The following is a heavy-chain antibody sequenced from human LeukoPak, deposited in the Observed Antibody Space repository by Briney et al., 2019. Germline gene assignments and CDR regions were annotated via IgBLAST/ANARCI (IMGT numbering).Heavy chain of an antibody. CDR1: GYTFTSYG. CDR3: AINYGSGRGGSYYYYYMDV. V-gene: IGHV1-18*01. J-gene: IGHJ6*03. Sequence: GASVKVSCKASGYTFTSYGISWVRQAPGQGLEWMGWISAYNGNTNYAQKLQGRVTMTTDTSTSTAYMELRSLGSEDTAVYYCAINYGSGRGGSYYYYYMDVWGKGTTVTISS. D-gene: IGHD3-10*01. CDR2: ISAYNGNT.